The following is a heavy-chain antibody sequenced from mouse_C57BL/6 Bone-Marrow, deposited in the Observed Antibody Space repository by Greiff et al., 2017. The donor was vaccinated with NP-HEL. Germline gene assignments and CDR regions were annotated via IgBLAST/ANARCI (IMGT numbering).Heavy chain of an antibody. V-gene: IGHV1-42*01. CDR1: GYSFTGYY. J-gene: IGHJ1*03. D-gene: IGHD4-1*01. CDR3: ARRLGPSGYFDV. CDR2: INPSTGGT. Sequence: EVQLQQSGPELVKPGASVKISCKASGYSFTGYYMNWVKQSPEKSLEWIGEINPSTGGTTYNQKFKAKATLTVDKSSSTAYMQLKSLTSEDSAVYYCARRLGPSGYFDVWGTGTTVTVSS.